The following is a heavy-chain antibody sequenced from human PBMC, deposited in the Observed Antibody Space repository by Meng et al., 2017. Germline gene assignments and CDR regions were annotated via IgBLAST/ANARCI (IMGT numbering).Heavy chain of an antibody. CDR2: IYHSGST. Sequence: RGVTPSGEVYLTCAFGGGFLIRCSWWSWVRQQPGKGLEWIGEIYHSGSTNSPPSLPPLLPISVDQSKNQFSLKLSSVTAADTDVYYCARDLTDGIAAAVPPNYFDYWGQGTLVTVSS. J-gene: IGHJ4*02. V-gene: IGHV4-4*02. CDR3: ARDLTDGIAAAVPPNYFDY. D-gene: IGHD6-13*01. CDR1: GGFLIRCSW.